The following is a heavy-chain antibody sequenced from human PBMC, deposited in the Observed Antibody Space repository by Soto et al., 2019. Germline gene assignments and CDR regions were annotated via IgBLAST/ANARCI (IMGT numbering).Heavy chain of an antibody. CDR3: ARRGIVVEDWFDP. Sequence: TSETLSLTCTVSGGSISSSSYYWGWIRQPPGKGLEWIGSIYYSGSTYYNPSLKSRVTISVDTSKNQFSLKLSSVTAADTAVYYCARRGIVVEDWFDPWGQGTLVTVSS. CDR2: IYYSGST. CDR1: GGSISSSSYY. D-gene: IGHD2-2*01. V-gene: IGHV4-39*01. J-gene: IGHJ5*02.